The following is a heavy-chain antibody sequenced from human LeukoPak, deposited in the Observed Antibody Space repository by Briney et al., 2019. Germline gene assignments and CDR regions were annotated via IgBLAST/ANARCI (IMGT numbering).Heavy chain of an antibody. Sequence: GGSLRLSCAASGFTFSSYAMHWVRQAPGKGLEWVAVISYDESNKYYADSVKGRFTISRDNSKNTLYLQMNSLRAEDTAVYYCARGDYYDSSGYLPFDYWGQGTLVTVSS. CDR3: ARGDYYDSSGYLPFDY. CDR2: ISYDESNK. CDR1: GFTFSSYA. J-gene: IGHJ4*02. V-gene: IGHV3-30-3*01. D-gene: IGHD3-22*01.